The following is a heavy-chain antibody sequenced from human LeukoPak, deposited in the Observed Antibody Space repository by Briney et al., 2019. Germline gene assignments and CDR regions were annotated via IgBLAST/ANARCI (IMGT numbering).Heavy chain of an antibody. CDR1: GGTFSSYA. CDR2: IIPIFGTA. D-gene: IGHD1-26*01. Sequence: ASVKVSCKASGGTFSSYAISWVRQAPGQGLEWMGGIIPIFGTANYAQKFQGRVTITADESTSTAYMELSSLRAEDTAVYYCARELGELPAFDIWGQGTMVTVSS. J-gene: IGHJ3*02. CDR3: ARELGELPAFDI. V-gene: IGHV1-69*13.